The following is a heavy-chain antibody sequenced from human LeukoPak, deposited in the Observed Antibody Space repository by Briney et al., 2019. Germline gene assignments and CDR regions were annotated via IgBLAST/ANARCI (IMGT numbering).Heavy chain of an antibody. D-gene: IGHD3-10*01. V-gene: IGHV4-34*01. J-gene: IGHJ4*02. CDR1: GGSFSGYY. CDR3: ARVKGYYYGRYFDY. Sequence: SETLSLTCAVYGGSFSGYYWSWIRQPPGKGLEWIGEINHSGSTNYNPSLKSRVTISVDTSKNQFSLKLSSVTAADTAVYYCARVKGYYYGRYFDYWGQGTLVTVSS. CDR2: INHSGST.